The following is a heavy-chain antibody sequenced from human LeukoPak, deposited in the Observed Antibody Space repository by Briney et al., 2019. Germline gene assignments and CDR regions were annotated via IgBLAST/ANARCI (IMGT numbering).Heavy chain of an antibody. J-gene: IGHJ4*02. CDR1: GFTFSSYS. V-gene: IGHV3-48*04. D-gene: IGHD6-13*01. Sequence: GGSLRLSRAASGFTFSSYSMNWVRQAPGEGLEWVSYISSSSGTIYYADSVKGRFTISRDNAKNSLYLQMNSLRAEDTAVYYCARPGQLARYYFDYWGQGTLVTVSS. CDR2: ISSSSGTI. CDR3: ARPGQLARYYFDY.